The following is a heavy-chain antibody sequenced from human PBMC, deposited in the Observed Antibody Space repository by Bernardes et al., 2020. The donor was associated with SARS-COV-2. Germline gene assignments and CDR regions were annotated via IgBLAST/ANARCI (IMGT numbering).Heavy chain of an antibody. CDR3: ARGASGVNMILVVIGFSYYLDA. D-gene: IGHD3-22*01. CDR1: GGSFNDYS. Sequence: SETLSLTCAVYGGSFNDYSWTWIRQSPGKGLEWIGEVNHSGSTNYNPSLRSRVTISLDTSKNQFSLKLSSVTAADTAVYYCARGASGVNMILVVIGFSYYLDAWGQGTLFTVFS. J-gene: IGHJ4*02. CDR2: VNHSGST. V-gene: IGHV4-34*01.